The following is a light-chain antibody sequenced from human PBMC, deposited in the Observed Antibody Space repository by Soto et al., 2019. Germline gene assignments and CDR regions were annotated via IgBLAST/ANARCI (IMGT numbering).Light chain of an antibody. CDR2: KVS. J-gene: IGKJ1*01. CDR3: MQGTHWPWT. Sequence: DVVMSQSPLSLPVTLGQPASISRRSSQSLVFSDGNTYLHWFQQRPGQSPRRLIYKVSNRDSGVPDRFSGSGSGTDFTLKISRVEADDVGVYYCMQGTHWPWTFGQGTNVEI. V-gene: IGKV2-30*01. CDR1: QSLVFSDGNTY.